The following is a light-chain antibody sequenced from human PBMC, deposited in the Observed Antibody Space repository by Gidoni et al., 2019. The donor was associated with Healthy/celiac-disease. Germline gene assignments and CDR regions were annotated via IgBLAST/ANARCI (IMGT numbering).Light chain of an antibody. CDR1: QSISSG. CDR3: QQYNSYSPWT. Sequence: DIQMTQSPSTLSASVGDRVTITCRASQSISSGLAWYHQKPGKAPKLLIYDASSLESGVPSRFSGSGSGTEFTLTISSLQPDDFATYYCQQYNSYSPWTFGQGTKVEIK. CDR2: DAS. V-gene: IGKV1-5*01. J-gene: IGKJ1*01.